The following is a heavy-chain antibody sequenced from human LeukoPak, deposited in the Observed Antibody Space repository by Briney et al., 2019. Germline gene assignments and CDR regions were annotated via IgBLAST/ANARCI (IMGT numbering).Heavy chain of an antibody. D-gene: IGHD3-10*01. Sequence: ASVKVSCKASGYSFTSYYMHWVRQAPGQGLEWMGWINPNSGGTDYAQKFQGRVTMTRDTSISTAYMEPSRLRSDDTAVYYCARFSYYGSGSPPAAHFDYWGQGTLVTVSS. CDR2: INPNSGGT. J-gene: IGHJ4*02. CDR3: ARFSYYGSGSPPAAHFDY. CDR1: GYSFTSYY. V-gene: IGHV1-2*02.